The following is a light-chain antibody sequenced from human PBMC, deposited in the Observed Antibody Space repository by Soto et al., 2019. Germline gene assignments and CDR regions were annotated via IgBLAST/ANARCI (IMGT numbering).Light chain of an antibody. CDR1: QSVSSY. V-gene: IGKV3-11*01. CDR2: DAS. Sequence: LTQSPATLSLSPGERATLSCRASQSVSSYLAWYQQKPGQAPRLLIYDASNRATGIPARFSGSGSGTDFTLTISSLEPEDFAVYYCQQRSNWLTFGGGTKVEIK. J-gene: IGKJ4*01. CDR3: QQRSNWLT.